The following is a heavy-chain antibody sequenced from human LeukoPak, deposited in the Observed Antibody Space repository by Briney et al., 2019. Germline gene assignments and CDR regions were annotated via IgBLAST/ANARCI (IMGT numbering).Heavy chain of an antibody. CDR1: GGTFSSYA. CDR2: IIPIFGTA. CDR3: AKSPPRQWLSDYYYMDV. V-gene: IGHV1-69*05. J-gene: IGHJ6*03. Sequence: SVKVSCKASGGTFSSYAISWVRQAPGQGLEWMGGIIPIFGTANYAQKFQGRVTITTDESTSTAYMELSSLRSEDTAVYYCAKSPPRQWLSDYYYMDVWGKGTTVTVSS. D-gene: IGHD6-19*01.